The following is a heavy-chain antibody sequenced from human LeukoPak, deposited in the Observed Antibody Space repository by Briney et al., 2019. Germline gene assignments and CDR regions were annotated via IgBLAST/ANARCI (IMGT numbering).Heavy chain of an antibody. V-gene: IGHV3-30*18. CDR2: ISYDGYNK. CDR1: GFTFSSYG. D-gene: IGHD5-12*01. CDR3: AKSPRDSGYEGEGY. Sequence: PGGSLRLSCAASGFTFSSYGMHWVRQAPGKGLEWVVTISYDGYNKYYADSVKGRFTISRDNSKNTLYLQMNSLRTEDTAVYYCAKSPRDSGYEGEGYWGHGTLVTVSS. J-gene: IGHJ4*01.